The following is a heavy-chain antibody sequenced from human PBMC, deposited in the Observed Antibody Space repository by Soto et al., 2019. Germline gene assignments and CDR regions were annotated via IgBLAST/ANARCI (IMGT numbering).Heavy chain of an antibody. CDR1: GYTFFTYG. D-gene: IGHD6-6*01. V-gene: IGHV1-18*01. Sequence: QVQLVQFGVEVKKPGASVKVSCKASGYTFFTYGITWVRQAPGQGLEWMGWISTYDGNTDYAQKLQGRVTMTTDTSTRTAYMELRSLRSDDTAVYYCARKSSSSSWFDPWGQGTLVTVSS. CDR2: ISTYDGNT. J-gene: IGHJ5*02. CDR3: ARKSSSSSWFDP.